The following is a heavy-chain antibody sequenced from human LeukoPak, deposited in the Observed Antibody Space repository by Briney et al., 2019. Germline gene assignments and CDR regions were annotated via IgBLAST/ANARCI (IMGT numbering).Heavy chain of an antibody. J-gene: IGHJ4*02. V-gene: IGHV4-59*01. D-gene: IGHD6-6*01. CDR3: ASSGGVAARRGYFSY. Sequence: SETLSLTCTVSGGSMSSYFWSWIRQPPGKGLVWIGYIYYSGSTNYNPSLQSRVTMSVDTSKNQFSLKLSSVTAADTAVYYCASSGGVAARRGYFSYWGQGTLVTVSS. CDR2: IYYSGST. CDR1: GGSMSSYF.